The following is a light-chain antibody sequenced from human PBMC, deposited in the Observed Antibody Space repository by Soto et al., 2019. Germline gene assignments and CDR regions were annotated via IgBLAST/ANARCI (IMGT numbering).Light chain of an antibody. J-gene: IGKJ2*01. CDR2: SAS. V-gene: IGKV3-15*01. CDR1: QSISTE. CDR3: QQGHNWPLT. Sequence: EIVMTQSPATLSVSPGERATLSCSASQSISTELAWYQQKPGQPPRLLIYSASTRATGVPARFTGSGSGSEFTLNISGLQSEDFAVYYCQQGHNWPLTFGQGTRLEI.